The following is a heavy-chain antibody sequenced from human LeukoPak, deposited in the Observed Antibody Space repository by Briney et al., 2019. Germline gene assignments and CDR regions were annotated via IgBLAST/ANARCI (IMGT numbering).Heavy chain of an antibody. CDR2: INSGGSSS. V-gene: IGHV3-74*03. J-gene: IGHJ6*02. Sequence: GGSLRLSYAASGFTFSSYWMHWVRQAPGKGLVWVSRINSGGSSSTYADSVKGRFTISRDNAKNTLYLQMNSLRAEDTAVYYCGSSISGLFNGLDVWGQGTTVTVSS. CDR1: GFTFSSYW. CDR3: GSSISGLFNGLDV.